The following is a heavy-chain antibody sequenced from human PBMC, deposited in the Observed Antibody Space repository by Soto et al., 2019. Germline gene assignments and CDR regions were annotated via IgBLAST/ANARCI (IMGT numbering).Heavy chain of an antibody. V-gene: IGHV3-23*01. CDR2: ISGSGGST. Sequence: EVQLLESGGGLVQPGGSLRLSCAASGFTFSSYAMSWVRQAPGKGLEWVSAISGSGGSTYYADSVKGRFTISRDNSKNTLYLQMNSLRAEDTAVYYCAKSGTFGVVIIHFEYWGQGTLVTVYS. J-gene: IGHJ4*02. CDR1: GFTFSSYA. D-gene: IGHD3-3*02. CDR3: AKSGTFGVVIIHFEY.